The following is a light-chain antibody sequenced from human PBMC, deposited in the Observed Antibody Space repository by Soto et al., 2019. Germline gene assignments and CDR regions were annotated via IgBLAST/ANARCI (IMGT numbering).Light chain of an antibody. Sequence: EIVMTQTPATLSVSPGERSTLSCMASQSVSSNLAWYQQKPGQAPRLLIYGASTRATGIPARFSGSGSGTDFTLTISSLEPDDFTVYYCQQHSDWPLTFGGGTMVDIK. CDR2: GAS. CDR1: QSVSSN. CDR3: QQHSDWPLT. J-gene: IGKJ4*01. V-gene: IGKV3-15*01.